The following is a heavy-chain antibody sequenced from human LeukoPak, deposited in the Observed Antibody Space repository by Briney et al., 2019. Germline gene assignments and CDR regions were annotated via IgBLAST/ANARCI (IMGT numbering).Heavy chain of an antibody. CDR1: GFTFSSYG. J-gene: IGHJ4*02. Sequence: GSLRLSCAASGFTFSSYGMHWVRQAPGKGLEWVAFIRYDGSNKYYADSVKGRFTISRDNSKNTLYLQMNSLRAEDTAVYYCARPRTPMYYYDSSGYWLDYWGQGTLVTVSS. D-gene: IGHD3-22*01. V-gene: IGHV3-30*02. CDR2: IRYDGSNK. CDR3: ARPRTPMYYYDSSGYWLDY.